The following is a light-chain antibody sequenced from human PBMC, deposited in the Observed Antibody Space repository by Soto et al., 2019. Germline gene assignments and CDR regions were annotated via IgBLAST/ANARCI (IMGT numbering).Light chain of an antibody. CDR3: QQYGSSSFT. CDR1: QSVSSSY. V-gene: IGKV3-20*01. J-gene: IGKJ3*01. CDR2: GAS. Sequence: EIVLTQSPGTLSLSPGERATLSCRASQSVSSSYLAWYQQKPGQAPRLLIYGASSRATGIPDRFSGSGSGTDFTLTISRLEPEDFAVYDWQQYGSSSFTFGPGTKVDIK.